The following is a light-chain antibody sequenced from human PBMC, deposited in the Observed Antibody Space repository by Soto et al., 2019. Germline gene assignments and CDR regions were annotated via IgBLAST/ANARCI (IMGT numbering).Light chain of an antibody. Sequence: QSVLTQPPSASGTPGQRVTISCSGSSSNIGSYTVNWYQQLPGTAPKLLIYSSNQRPSGVPDRFSGSKSGTSGSLAISGLRSEDEADYYCASWDDRLSGLVFGGGTKVTVL. V-gene: IGLV1-44*01. CDR3: ASWDDRLSGLV. CDR2: SSN. J-gene: IGLJ2*01. CDR1: SSNIGSYT.